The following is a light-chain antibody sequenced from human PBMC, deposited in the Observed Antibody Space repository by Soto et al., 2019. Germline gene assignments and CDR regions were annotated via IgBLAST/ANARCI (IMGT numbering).Light chain of an antibody. CDR3: QQRINWPLT. V-gene: IGKV3-11*01. CDR2: DAS. Sequence: EIVLTQSPATLSLSPGERATLSCKASQNVNTYIAWYQHKPGQAPRLLIYDASNRATALPPRFGGSGSGTDFTFTISSLEPEDSGVYYCQQRINWPLTFGGGTKVEIK. CDR1: QNVNTY. J-gene: IGKJ4*01.